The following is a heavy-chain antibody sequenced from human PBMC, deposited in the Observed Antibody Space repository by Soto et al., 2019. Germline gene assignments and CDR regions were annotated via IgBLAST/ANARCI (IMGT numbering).Heavy chain of an antibody. CDR1: GYTFTGYY. CDR3: AREGYYDSSGYPPGSRPNNWFDP. CDR2: INPNSGGT. V-gene: IGHV1-2*02. Sequence: GASVKVSCKASGYTFTGYYMHWVRQAPGQGLEWMGWINPNSGGTNYAQKFQGRVTMTRDTSISTAYMELSRLRSDDTAVCYCAREGYYDSSGYPPGSRPNNWFDPWGQGTLVTVS. J-gene: IGHJ5*02. D-gene: IGHD3-22*01.